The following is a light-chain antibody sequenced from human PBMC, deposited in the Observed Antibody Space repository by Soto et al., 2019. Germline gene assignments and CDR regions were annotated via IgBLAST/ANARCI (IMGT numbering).Light chain of an antibody. J-gene: IGKJ5*01. CDR2: GTY. CDR3: QQYGDSLSIT. Sequence: EIVLTQSPGTLSLSLGERVTLSCRASQSISGNHLAWYQHKPGQAPRLLISGTYARATGITDRFSGSGSGTDCSLTISRLEPADFAVHYCQQYGDSLSITFGRGTRLEIK. V-gene: IGKV3-20*01. CDR1: QSISGNH.